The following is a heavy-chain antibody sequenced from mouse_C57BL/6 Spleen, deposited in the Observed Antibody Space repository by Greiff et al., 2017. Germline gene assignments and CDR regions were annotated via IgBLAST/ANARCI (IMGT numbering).Heavy chain of an antibody. Sequence: VQVVESGPGLVAPSQSLSITCTVSGFSLTSYGVDWVRQSPGKGLEWLGVIWGVGSTNYNSALKSRLSISKENAKCQVFLKMNSLQTDDTAMYYCALHYYGSDWFAYWGQGTLVTVSA. CDR3: ALHYYGSDWFAY. D-gene: IGHD1-1*01. CDR2: IWGVGST. J-gene: IGHJ3*01. V-gene: IGHV2-6*01. CDR1: GFSLTSYG.